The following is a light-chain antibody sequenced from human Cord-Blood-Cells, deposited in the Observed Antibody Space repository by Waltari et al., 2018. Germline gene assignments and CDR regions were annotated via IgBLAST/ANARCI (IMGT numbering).Light chain of an antibody. CDR2: DVS. V-gene: IGLV2-11*01. J-gene: IGLJ1*01. CDR1: SSDVGGYNY. CDR3: CSYAGSYTIV. Sequence: QSALTQPRPVSGSPGQSVTISCTGTSSDVGGYNYVSWYQQHPGKAPKLMIHDVSKRPSRVPDRFSGAKSGHTASLTISGLHAEDESDYYGCSYAGSYTIVFGTGTKVTVL.